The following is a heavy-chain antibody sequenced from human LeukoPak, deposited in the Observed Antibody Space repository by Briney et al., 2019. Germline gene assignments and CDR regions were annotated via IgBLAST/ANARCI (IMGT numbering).Heavy chain of an antibody. D-gene: IGHD3-22*01. Sequence: GASVKVSCKASGYTFTSYYMHWVRQAPGQGLEWMGIINPSGGSTSYAQKFQGRVTITADESTSTAYMELTSLRSEDTAVYYCARDATLYDSRAYYYLWWGQGTLVTVSS. V-gene: IGHV1-46*01. J-gene: IGHJ4*02. CDR3: ARDATLYDSRAYYYLW. CDR1: GYTFTSYY. CDR2: INPSGGST.